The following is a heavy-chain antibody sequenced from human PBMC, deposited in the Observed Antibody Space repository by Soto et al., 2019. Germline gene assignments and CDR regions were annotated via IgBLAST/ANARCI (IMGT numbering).Heavy chain of an antibody. CDR1: GGSFSGYY. Sequence: PSETPSLTCAVYGGSFSGYYWSWIRQSPGKGLEWIGEAHHSGRTNYNPSLKSRVTISVDKSKNHFSLKLSSVTAADTAVYYCARSEATGLDYWGQGTLVTVSS. CDR3: ARSEATGLDY. V-gene: IGHV4-34*01. D-gene: IGHD1-26*01. CDR2: AHHSGRT. J-gene: IGHJ4*02.